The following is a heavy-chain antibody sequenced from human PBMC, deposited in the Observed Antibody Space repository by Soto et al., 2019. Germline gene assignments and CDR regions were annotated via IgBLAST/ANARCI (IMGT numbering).Heavy chain of an antibody. CDR1: GFTFSSYS. CDR3: ASGHSNYRYYYYGMDV. CDR2: ISSSSSYI. V-gene: IGHV3-21*01. D-gene: IGHD4-4*01. J-gene: IGHJ6*02. Sequence: GGSLRLSCAASGFTFSSYSMNWVRQAPGKGLEWVSSISSSSSYIYYADSVKGRFTISRDNAKNSLYLQMNSLRAEDTAVYYCASGHSNYRYYYYGMDVWGQGTTVTVSS.